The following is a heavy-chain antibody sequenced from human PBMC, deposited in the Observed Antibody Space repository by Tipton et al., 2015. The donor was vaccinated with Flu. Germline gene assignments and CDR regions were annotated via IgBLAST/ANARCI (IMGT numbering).Heavy chain of an antibody. V-gene: IGHV4-31*02. Sequence: LRLSCTVSGGSISSGGYYWSWIRQHPGKGLEWIGYIYYSGSTYYNPSLKSRVTISVDTSKNQFSLKLSSVTAADTAVYYCARDRSSIAARIFDYWGQGTLVTVSS. CDR2: IYYSGST. J-gene: IGHJ4*02. CDR3: ARDRSSIAARIFDY. D-gene: IGHD6-6*01. CDR1: GGSISSGGYY.